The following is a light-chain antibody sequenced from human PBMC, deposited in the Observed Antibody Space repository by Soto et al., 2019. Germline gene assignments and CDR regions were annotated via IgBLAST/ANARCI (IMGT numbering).Light chain of an antibody. Sequence: DIQMTQSPSTLSASVGDRVTITCRASQGISSFLAWYQQKPGKAPKLLIHAASTLQSGVPPRFSGSGSGTDFTLTISSLQPEDFATYFCQQTYSAPPTFGQGTKVDIK. CDR3: QQTYSAPPT. CDR2: AAS. CDR1: QGISSF. J-gene: IGKJ1*01. V-gene: IGKV1-39*01.